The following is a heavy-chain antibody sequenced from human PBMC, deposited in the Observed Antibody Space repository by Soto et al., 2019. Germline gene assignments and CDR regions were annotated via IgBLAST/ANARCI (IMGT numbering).Heavy chain of an antibody. Sequence: QVQLVESGGGVVQPGRSLRLSCAASGFTFSVYGMHWVRQAPGEGLEWVAVIWYDGRNKYYADSVKGRFTISRDNSNNTLYLQMDNLRAEDTALYYCARQNIYDIPDNWGQGTLVTVSS. CDR2: IWYDGRNK. CDR1: GFTFSVYG. J-gene: IGHJ4*02. D-gene: IGHD3-22*01. CDR3: ARQNIYDIPDN. V-gene: IGHV3-33*01.